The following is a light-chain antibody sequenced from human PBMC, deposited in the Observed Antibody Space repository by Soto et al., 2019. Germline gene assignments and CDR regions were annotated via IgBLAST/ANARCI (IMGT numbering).Light chain of an antibody. CDR3: CSYTGSYTMV. Sequence: QSALTQPRSVSGSPGQSVTICCTGTSSDVGSYNYVSWYQHHPGKAPKLMIYDVSKRPSGVPDRFSGSKSGNTASLTISGLQAEDEADYYCCSYTGSYTMVFGGGTKVTVL. CDR2: DVS. V-gene: IGLV2-11*01. J-gene: IGLJ2*01. CDR1: SSDVGSYNY.